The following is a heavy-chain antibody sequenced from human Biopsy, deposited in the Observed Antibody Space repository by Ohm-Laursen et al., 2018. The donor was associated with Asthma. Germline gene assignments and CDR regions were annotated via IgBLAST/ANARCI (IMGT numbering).Heavy chain of an antibody. D-gene: IGHD2-15*01. CDR3: ARGYCRDDACYSPPDY. Sequence: GSLRLSCAASGFTFSSYPMNWVRQAPGEGLEWLSYINSSSIIYYADSVKGRFTISRDNAKNSLFLQMNSLRDEDTAVYYCARGYCRDDACYSPPDYWGQGHLVTVAS. CDR2: INSSSII. V-gene: IGHV3-48*02. CDR1: GFTFSSYP. J-gene: IGHJ4*02.